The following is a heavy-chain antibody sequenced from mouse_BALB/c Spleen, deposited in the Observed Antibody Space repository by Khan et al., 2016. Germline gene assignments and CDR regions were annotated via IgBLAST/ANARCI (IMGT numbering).Heavy chain of an antibody. CDR2: IIYSGST. D-gene: IGHD1-2*01. CDR1: GYSITSDYA. Sequence: EVQLQESGPGLVKPSQSLSLTCTVTGYSITSDYAWNWIRQFPGNKLEWMGYIIYSGSTRYYPSLKSRISVTRDTSKNQFFLQLNSVTTEDTATYCSARTPTAYYAMDYWGQGTSVTVSS. V-gene: IGHV3-2*02. J-gene: IGHJ4*01. CDR3: ARTPTAYYAMDY.